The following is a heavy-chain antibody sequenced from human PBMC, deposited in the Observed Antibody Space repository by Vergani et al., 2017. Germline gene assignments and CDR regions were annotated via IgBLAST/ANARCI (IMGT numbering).Heavy chain of an antibody. CDR2: INPSGGST. CDR1: GYTFTSYY. V-gene: IGHV1-46*01. J-gene: IGHJ3*02. Sequence: QVQLVQSGAKVKKPGASVKVSCKASGYTFTSYYMHWVRQAPGQGLEWMGIINPSGGSTSYAQKFQGRVTMTRDTSKSTVYMELSSLRSEDTAVYYCAADLGDYGDYLGAFDIWGQGTMVTVSS. CDR3: AADLGDYGDYLGAFDI. D-gene: IGHD4-17*01.